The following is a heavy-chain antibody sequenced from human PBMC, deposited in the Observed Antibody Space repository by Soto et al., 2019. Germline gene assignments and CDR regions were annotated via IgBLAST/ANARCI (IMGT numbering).Heavy chain of an antibody. Sequence: SECLSLTCTVSGGSINSSSYYWGWIRQPPGKGLEWIGSIYYSGSTYYNPSLKSRVTISVDTSKNQFSLKLSSVTAADTAVYYCARQARARNWFDPWGQGTLVTVSS. CDR2: IYYSGST. V-gene: IGHV4-39*01. CDR1: GGSINSSSYY. J-gene: IGHJ5*02. CDR3: ARQARARNWFDP.